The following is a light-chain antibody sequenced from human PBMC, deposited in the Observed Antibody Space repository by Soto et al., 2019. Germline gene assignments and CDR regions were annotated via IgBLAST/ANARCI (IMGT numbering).Light chain of an antibody. CDR3: QQYGSSSCT. CDR2: GAS. CDR1: QSVSNNY. V-gene: IGKV3-20*01. J-gene: IGKJ1*01. Sequence: IVLTQSPGTLSLSPGERATLSCRASQSVSNNYLAWYQQKPGQAPRLLIYGASNRATGIPDRFSGSGSGTDFTLTVSRLQPEDFAVYYCQQYGSSSCTFGQGTKVDIK.